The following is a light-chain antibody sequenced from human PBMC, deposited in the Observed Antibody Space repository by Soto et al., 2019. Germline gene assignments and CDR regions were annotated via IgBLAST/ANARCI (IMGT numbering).Light chain of an antibody. V-gene: IGLV2-14*01. CDR1: STDVGGYNY. Sequence: QSVLTQPASVSGSPGQSITISCTGTSTDVGGYNYVSWYQQHPGKAPKLMIYEVSNRPSGVSHRFSGSKSGNTASLTISGLQAEDEADYYCSSFTIRSTLVFGGGTKLTVL. CDR3: SSFTIRSTLV. J-gene: IGLJ2*01. CDR2: EVS.